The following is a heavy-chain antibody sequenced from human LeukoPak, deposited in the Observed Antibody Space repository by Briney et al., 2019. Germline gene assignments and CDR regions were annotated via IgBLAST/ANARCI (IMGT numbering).Heavy chain of an antibody. CDR3: AREFRTQLDGYSPPYHFDY. CDR2: ISSGSSHI. D-gene: IGHD5-24*01. J-gene: IGHJ4*02. Sequence: GGSLRLSCAASGFTFSTHSMSWVRQSPGKGLEWVSSISSGSSHIYYADSMQGRFTISRDNAKNSLFLKMNSLSVEDTALYYCAREFRTQLDGYSPPYHFDYWGQGALVTVSS. CDR1: GFTFSTHS. V-gene: IGHV3-21*01.